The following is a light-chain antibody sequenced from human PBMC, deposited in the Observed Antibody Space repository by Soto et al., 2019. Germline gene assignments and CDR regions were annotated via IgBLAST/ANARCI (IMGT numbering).Light chain of an antibody. J-gene: IGKJ5*01. CDR1: QGIRNS. CDR3: QQRGEWPPGAT. CDR2: DAS. V-gene: IGKV3-11*01. Sequence: TQSPSSLSASVGDKVTITCRAIQGIRNSLAWYQQKPGQAPRLLIYDASNRATGIPARFSGSGSGTDFTLTISSLEPEDFAVYYCQQRGEWPPGATFGQGTLLEIK.